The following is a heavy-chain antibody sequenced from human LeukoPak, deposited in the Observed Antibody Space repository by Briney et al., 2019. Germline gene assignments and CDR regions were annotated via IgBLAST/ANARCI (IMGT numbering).Heavy chain of an antibody. V-gene: IGHV1-2*02. CDR2: INPNSGGT. CDR1: GYTFTGYY. Sequence: ASVKVSCKAAGYTFTGYYMFWVRQAPGQGLEWMGWINPNSGGTNYAQKFQGRVTMTRDTSISTAYMELSRLRSDDTAVYYCASGGATLLRGDDAFDIWGQGTMVTVSS. D-gene: IGHD1-26*01. J-gene: IGHJ3*02. CDR3: ASGGATLLRGDDAFDI.